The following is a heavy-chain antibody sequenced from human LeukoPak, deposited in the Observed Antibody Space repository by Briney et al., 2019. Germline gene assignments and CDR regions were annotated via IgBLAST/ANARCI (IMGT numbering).Heavy chain of an antibody. V-gene: IGHV4-4*07. Sequence: PSETLSLTCSVSGASISSYYWSWFRQPAGRGLEYIGRISSSGSTNYYHSFESRVSISIDTSSNQVSLRLSPVTAADTAVYFCARDTAAGYSDPWGQGILVTVSS. CDR3: ARDTAAGYSDP. CDR2: ISSSGST. J-gene: IGHJ5*02. D-gene: IGHD2-21*01. CDR1: GASISSYY.